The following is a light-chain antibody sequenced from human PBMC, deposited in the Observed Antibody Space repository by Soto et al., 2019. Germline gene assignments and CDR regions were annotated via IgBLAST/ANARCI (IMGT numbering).Light chain of an antibody. Sequence: QSVLTQPPSASGSPGQSVNISYTGTSSDFGGNIYVSWYQQHPGNAPDLMIYDVSKRPSEVPDRFSGSKSGNTASLTVSGLQAEDEADYYCCSYAGSNSYVFGTGTKVTLL. CDR1: SSDFGGNIY. V-gene: IGLV2-8*01. CDR3: CSYAGSNSYV. CDR2: DVS. J-gene: IGLJ1*01.